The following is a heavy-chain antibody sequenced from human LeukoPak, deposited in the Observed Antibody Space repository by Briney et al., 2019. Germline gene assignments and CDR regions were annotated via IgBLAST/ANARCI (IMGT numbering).Heavy chain of an antibody. V-gene: IGHV4-59*08. CDR2: IYYSGNT. Sequence: SETLSLTCTVSGGSISSYYWSWIRQPPGKGPEWIAYIYYSGNTNYNPSLKSRVTISVDTSKNQFSLKLSSVTAADTAVYYCAGHDPLGSYYNDFDYWGQGTLVTVSS. J-gene: IGHJ4*02. D-gene: IGHD3-10*01. CDR3: AGHDPLGSYYNDFDY. CDR1: GGSISSYY.